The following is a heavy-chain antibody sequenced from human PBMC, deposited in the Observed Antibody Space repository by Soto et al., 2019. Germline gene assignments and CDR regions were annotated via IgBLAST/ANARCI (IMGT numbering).Heavy chain of an antibody. J-gene: IGHJ4*02. Sequence: SETLSLTCTVSGGSISSSSYYWGWIRQPPGKGLEWIGSIYYSGSTYYNPSLKSRVTISVDTSKNQYFLKLSSVAAADTAVYYCARHFHRRSNIGDYWGQGTLVTVSS. CDR2: IYYSGST. D-gene: IGHD3-3*01. CDR3: ARHFHRRSNIGDY. V-gene: IGHV4-39*01. CDR1: GGSISSSSYY.